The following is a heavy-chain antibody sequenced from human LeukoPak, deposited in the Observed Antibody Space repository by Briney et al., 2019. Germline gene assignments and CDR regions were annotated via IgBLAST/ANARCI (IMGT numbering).Heavy chain of an antibody. V-gene: IGHV3-33*01. CDR3: ARDGDVATLSFGFDY. CDR2: IWYDGSNK. CDR1: GFTFSSYG. D-gene: IGHD3-16*02. Sequence: PGRSLRLSCAASGFTFSSYGMHWVRQAPGKGLEWVAVIWYDGSNKYYADSVKGRFTISRDNSKNTLYLQMNSLRAEDTAVYYCARDGDVATLSFGFDYWGQGTLVTASS. J-gene: IGHJ4*02.